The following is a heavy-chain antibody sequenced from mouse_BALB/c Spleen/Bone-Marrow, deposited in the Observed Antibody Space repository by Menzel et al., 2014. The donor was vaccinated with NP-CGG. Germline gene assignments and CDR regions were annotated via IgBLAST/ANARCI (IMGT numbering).Heavy chain of an antibody. D-gene: IGHD2-3*01. CDR3: VRGGGDGYYNWYFDV. Sequence: VKVVESGPGLVAPSQSLSITCTVSGFSLTSYGVHWVRQPPGKGPEWLGVIWAGGSTNYNSALMSRLSISKDNSKSQVFLKMNSLQTDDKAMYYCVRGGGDGYYNWYFDVWGAGTTVTVSS. CDR2: IWAGGST. J-gene: IGHJ1*01. CDR1: GFSLTSYG. V-gene: IGHV2-9*02.